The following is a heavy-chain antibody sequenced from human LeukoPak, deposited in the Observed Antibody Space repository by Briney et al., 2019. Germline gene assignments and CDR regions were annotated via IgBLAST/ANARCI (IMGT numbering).Heavy chain of an antibody. D-gene: IGHD4-17*01. CDR2: FDPEDGET. CDR1: GYTLTELA. CDR3: ATDQRSYGDYLAVDY. Sequence: ASVKVSCKLSGYTLTELAMHWGRQAPGKGLGWMGGFDPEDGETIYAQKFQGRVTMTEDPSTDTAYMELSRLRSEDTAVYYCATDQRSYGDYLAVDYWGQGTLVTVSS. J-gene: IGHJ4*02. V-gene: IGHV1-24*01.